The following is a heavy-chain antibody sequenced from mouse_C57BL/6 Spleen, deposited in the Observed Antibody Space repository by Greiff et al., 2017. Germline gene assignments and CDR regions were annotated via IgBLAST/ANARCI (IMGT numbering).Heavy chain of an antibody. J-gene: IGHJ1*03. CDR3: ARENGTSYCDV. Sequence: QVQLQQSGPELVKPGASVKISCKASGYAFSSSWMNWVTQRPGKGLEWIGRIYPGDGDANYNGKFKGKATLTADKSSSTAYMQLSSLTSEDSAVYFCARENGTSYCDVWGTGTTVTVS. CDR2: IYPGDGDA. CDR1: GYAFSSSW. D-gene: IGHD4-1*01. V-gene: IGHV1-82*01.